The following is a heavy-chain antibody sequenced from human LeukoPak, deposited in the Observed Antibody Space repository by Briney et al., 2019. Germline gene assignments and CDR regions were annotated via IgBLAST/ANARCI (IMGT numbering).Heavy chain of an antibody. CDR3: ARDPTGTYWFDP. Sequence: GGSLRLSCVASGFTFSSYAMSWVRQAPGKGLEWVSAISGSGVTTHYAGSVKGRFTISRDNSKNTLYLQMNSLRAEDTAVYYCARDPTGTYWFDPWGQGTLVTVSS. J-gene: IGHJ5*02. D-gene: IGHD4-17*01. CDR1: GFTFSSYA. V-gene: IGHV3-23*01. CDR2: ISGSGVTT.